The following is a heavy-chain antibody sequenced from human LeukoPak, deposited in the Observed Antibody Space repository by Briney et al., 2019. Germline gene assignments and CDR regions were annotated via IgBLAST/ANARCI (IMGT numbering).Heavy chain of an antibody. CDR2: INSNGDTT. CDR1: GFTFRNHA. CDR3: AREERGLAIDY. D-gene: IGHD3/OR15-3a*01. V-gene: IGHV3-64*01. Sequence: GGSLRLSCAASGFTFRNHAMHWVRQAPGKGLEYVSAINSNGDTTYYGNSVKGRFTISRDNSKSTLYLQMGSLRPAVTAVYYCAREERGLAIDYWGQGALVTVSS. J-gene: IGHJ4*02.